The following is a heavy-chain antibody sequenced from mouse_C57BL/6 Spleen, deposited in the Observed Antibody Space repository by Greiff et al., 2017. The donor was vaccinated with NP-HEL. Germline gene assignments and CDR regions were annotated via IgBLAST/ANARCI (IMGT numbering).Heavy chain of an antibody. D-gene: IGHD4-1*01. CDR1: GYAFSSSW. J-gene: IGHJ1*03. V-gene: IGHV1-82*01. CDR2: IYPGDGDT. Sequence: QVQLKESGPELVKPGASVKISCKASGYAFSSSWMNWVKQRPGKGLEWIGRIYPGDGDTNYNGKFKGKATLTADKSSSTAYMQLSSLTSEDSAVYFCGQPTGPYWYFDVWGTGTTVTVSS. CDR3: GQPTGPYWYFDV.